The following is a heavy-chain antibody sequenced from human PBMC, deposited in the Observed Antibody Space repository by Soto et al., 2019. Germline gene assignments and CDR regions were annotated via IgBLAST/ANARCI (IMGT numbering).Heavy chain of an antibody. J-gene: IGHJ6*02. CDR3: AKDQMVRGVIITGYYYCGMDV. D-gene: IGHD3-10*01. CDR1: GFAFSSYG. V-gene: IGHV3-30*18. CDR2: RSYDGSNK. Sequence: PEGYLRLSCAASGFAFSSYGMHWIRQAPGKGLEWVAVRSYDGSNKYYADSVKGRFTISRDNSKNTLYLQMNSLRAEDTAVYYCAKDQMVRGVIITGYYYCGMDVWGQGTTVTVS.